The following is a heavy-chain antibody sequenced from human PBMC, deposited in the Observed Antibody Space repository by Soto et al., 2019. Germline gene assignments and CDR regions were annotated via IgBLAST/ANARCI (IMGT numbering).Heavy chain of an antibody. J-gene: IGHJ4*01. D-gene: IGHD2-2*01. CDR1: GFTFDDYA. Sequence: EVQLVESGGGLVRPGRSLRLSCTASGFTFDDYAMHWVQQAPGRGLEWVSGITWNSGNIAYADSVKGRFTIARDDDNNSLYLQMNSLRPEDTALYYCVKDSYADFHRVLSTAEYFFDYWGHGTLVTVSS. V-gene: IGHV3-9*01. CDR2: ITWNSGNI. CDR3: VKDSYADFHRVLSTAEYFFDY.